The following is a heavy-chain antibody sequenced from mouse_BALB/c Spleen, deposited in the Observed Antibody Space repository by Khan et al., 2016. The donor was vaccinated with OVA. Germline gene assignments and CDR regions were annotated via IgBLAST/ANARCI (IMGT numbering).Heavy chain of an antibody. Sequence: QVQLQQSGAELVKAGASVKMSCKASGYTFTSYWMHWVKQRLGQGLEWFAETNPTNGRTYYNEKFKSKATLTVDKSSSTAYMLLSSPTFEDSAVYDCARIKKIVATYFDDWGQGTTLTVSS. CDR1: GYTFTSYW. CDR3: ARIKKIVATYFDD. CDR2: TNPTNGRT. V-gene: IGHV1S81*02. J-gene: IGHJ2*01. D-gene: IGHD1-1*01.